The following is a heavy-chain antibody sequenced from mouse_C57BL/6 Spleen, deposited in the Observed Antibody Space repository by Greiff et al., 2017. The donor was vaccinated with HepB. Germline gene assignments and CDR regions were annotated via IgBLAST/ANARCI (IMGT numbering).Heavy chain of an antibody. CDR3: ARAAYGNYGAWFAY. V-gene: IGHV1-64*01. CDR1: GYTFTSYW. D-gene: IGHD2-1*01. J-gene: IGHJ3*01. Sequence: QVQLQQPGAELVKPGASVKLSCKASGYTFTSYWMHWVKQRPGQGLEWIGMIHPNSGSTNYNEKFKSKATLTVDKSSSTAYMQLRSLTSEDSAVYDCARAAYGNYGAWFAYWGQGTLVTVSA. CDR2: IHPNSGST.